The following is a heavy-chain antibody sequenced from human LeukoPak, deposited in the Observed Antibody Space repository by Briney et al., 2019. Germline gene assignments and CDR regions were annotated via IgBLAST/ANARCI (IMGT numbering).Heavy chain of an antibody. D-gene: IGHD3-22*01. CDR1: GFSFSDYA. V-gene: IGHV3-30*02. Sequence: GGSLRLSCAASGFSFSDYAMHWVRQAPGKGLEWLTFIRYDGRNKYYADSLKGRFTISRDDSKNTLYLQMNSLRADDTAVYYCAREAFAKSGYYPLDYWGQGTLVTVSS. J-gene: IGHJ4*02. CDR2: IRYDGRNK. CDR3: AREAFAKSGYYPLDY.